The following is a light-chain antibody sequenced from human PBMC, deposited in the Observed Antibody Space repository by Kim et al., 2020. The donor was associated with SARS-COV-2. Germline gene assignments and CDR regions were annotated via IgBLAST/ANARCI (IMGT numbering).Light chain of an antibody. CDR1: KLGDKY. CDR3: QAWDSSVV. J-gene: IGLJ2*01. Sequence: VSLCPGQTASITCSGDKLGDKYACWYQQKPGQSPVLVIYQDSKRPSGIPGRFSGSNSGNTATLTISGTQAMDEADYYCQAWDSSVVFGGGTQLTVL. V-gene: IGLV3-1*01. CDR2: QDS.